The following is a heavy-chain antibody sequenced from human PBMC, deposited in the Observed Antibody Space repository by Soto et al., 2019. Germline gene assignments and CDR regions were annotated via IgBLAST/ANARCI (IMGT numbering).Heavy chain of an antibody. J-gene: IGHJ2*01. V-gene: IGHV6-1*01. CDR1: GDSVSRNSAA. D-gene: IGHD1-7*01. CDR2: TYYRSKWYN. Sequence: SQSLSLTCAISGDSVSRNSAAWNWIRQSPSRGLEWLGRTYYRSKWYNDYAVSVKSRITINPGTSKNQFSLQLNSVTPEDTAVYYCARGYTAPGTTESYFDLWGRGTLVTVSS. CDR3: ARGYTAPGTTESYFDL.